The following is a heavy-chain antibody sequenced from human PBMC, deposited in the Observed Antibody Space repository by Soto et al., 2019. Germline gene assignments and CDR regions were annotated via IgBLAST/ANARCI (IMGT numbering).Heavy chain of an antibody. D-gene: IGHD2-15*01. V-gene: IGHV1-24*01. CDR3: ATVLHCSGGSCYYFDY. CDR1: GYTLTELS. CDR2: FDPEDDET. Sequence: GASVKVSCKVYGYTLTELSMHWVRQAPGKGLERMGGFDPEDDETIYAQKFQGRVTMTEDTSTDTAYMELSSLRSEDTAVYYCATVLHCSGGSCYYFDYWGQGTLVTVSS. J-gene: IGHJ4*02.